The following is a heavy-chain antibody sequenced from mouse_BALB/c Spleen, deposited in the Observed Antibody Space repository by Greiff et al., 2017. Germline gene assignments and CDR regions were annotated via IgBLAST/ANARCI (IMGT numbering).Heavy chain of an antibody. V-gene: IGHV1-4*01. Sequence: VQLQQSGADLARPGASVKMSCKASGYTFTSYTMPWVKQRPGQGLEWIGYINPSSGYTNYNQKFKDKATLTADKSSSTAYMQLSSLTSEDSAVYYCARSGTLYAMDDWGQGTSGTVAS. D-gene: IGHD3-3*01. CDR3: ARSGTLYAMDD. CDR2: INPSSGYT. CDR1: GYTFTSYT. J-gene: IGHJ4*01.